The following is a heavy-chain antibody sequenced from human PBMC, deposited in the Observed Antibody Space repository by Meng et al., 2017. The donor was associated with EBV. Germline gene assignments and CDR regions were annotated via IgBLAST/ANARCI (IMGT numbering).Heavy chain of an antibody. V-gene: IGHV1-69*14. CDR1: GGTFSSYA. CDR3: ARAEIAAAGRLDY. CDR2: IIPIFGTA. J-gene: IGHJ4*02. D-gene: IGHD6-13*01. Sequence: QGELVQSGAGGKKPGSSVKVSCKASGGTFSSYAISWVRQAPGQGLEWMGGIIPIFGTANYAQKLQGRVTITADKSTSTAYMELSSLRSEDTAVYYCARAEIAAAGRLDYWGQGTLVTVSS.